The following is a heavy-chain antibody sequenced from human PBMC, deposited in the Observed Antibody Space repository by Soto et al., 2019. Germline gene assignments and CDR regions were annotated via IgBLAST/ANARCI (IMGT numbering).Heavy chain of an antibody. CDR3: ARGRGAAADYFDF. Sequence: SETLSLTCAVSGGSISSGGYSWSWIRQPPGKGLEWIGYMYHSGSTYYNPSLKSRVTISIDRSKNQFSLKLSSVTAADTAVYYCARGRGAAADYFDFWGQGTLVTVSS. D-gene: IGHD6-13*01. J-gene: IGHJ4*02. V-gene: IGHV4-30-2*01. CDR2: MYHSGST. CDR1: GGSISSGGYS.